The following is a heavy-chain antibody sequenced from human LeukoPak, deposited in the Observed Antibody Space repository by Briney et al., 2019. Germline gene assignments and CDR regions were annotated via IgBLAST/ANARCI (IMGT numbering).Heavy chain of an antibody. V-gene: IGHV3-23*01. D-gene: IGHD6-13*01. CDR3: AKDRGHSSSPYYFDY. J-gene: IGHJ4*02. Sequence: LPGGSLRLSCAASGFTFSSYAMGWVRQAPGKGLEWVSAISGSGGSTYYADSVKGWFTISRDNSKNTLYLQMNSLRAEDTAVYYCAKDRGHSSSPYYFDYWGQGTLVTVSS. CDR2: ISGSGGST. CDR1: GFTFSSYA.